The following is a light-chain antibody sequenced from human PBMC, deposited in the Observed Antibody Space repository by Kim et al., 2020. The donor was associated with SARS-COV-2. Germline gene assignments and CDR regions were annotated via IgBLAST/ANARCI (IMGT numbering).Light chain of an antibody. CDR2: AAS. CDR3: QQYYSYPWT. Sequence: ASTGERVTITCRASQGISCYLAWYQQRPGNDPKLLIYAASTLQSGVPSRFSGSGSGTDFTLTISCLRSEDFATYYCQQYYSYPWTFGQGTKVDIK. J-gene: IGKJ1*01. CDR1: QGISCY. V-gene: IGKV1-8*01.